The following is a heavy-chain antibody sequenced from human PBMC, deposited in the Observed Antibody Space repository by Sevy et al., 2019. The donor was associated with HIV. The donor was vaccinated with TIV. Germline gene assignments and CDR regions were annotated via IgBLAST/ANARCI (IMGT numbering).Heavy chain of an antibody. Sequence: GGSLRLSCVASGFTFSSYAMNWVRQAPGKGLEWVSCISGSGGSPYYAVPVKGRFTISRDNSKNMLYLQMNSLGAEDTAIYYCAKDLIFAVGEAFDIWGQGTMVTVSS. J-gene: IGHJ3*02. V-gene: IGHV3-23*01. D-gene: IGHD3-3*01. CDR3: AKDLIFAVGEAFDI. CDR2: ISGSGGSP. CDR1: GFTFSSYA.